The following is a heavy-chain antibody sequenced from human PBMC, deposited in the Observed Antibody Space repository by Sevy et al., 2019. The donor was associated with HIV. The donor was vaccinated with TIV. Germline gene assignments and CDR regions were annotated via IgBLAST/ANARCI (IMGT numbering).Heavy chain of an antibody. V-gene: IGHV3-49*03. CDR2: IRTKTYGEMR. D-gene: IGHD3-10*01. CDR1: GFNFGDYI. Sequence: GGSLRLSCRGSGFNFGDYIMSWFRQAPGKGLDWVGFIRTKTYGEMREYAASVKGRVTISRDDSKGIAYLQMNSLKTEDTARDYCTRAMYYYDSGSYYGLDVWGQGTTVTVSS. CDR3: TRAMYYYDSGSYYGLDV. J-gene: IGHJ6*02.